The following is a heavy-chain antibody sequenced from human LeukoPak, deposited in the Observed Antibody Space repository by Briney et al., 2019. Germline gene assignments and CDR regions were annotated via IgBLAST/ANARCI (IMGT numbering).Heavy chain of an antibody. J-gene: IGHJ5*02. CDR2: INPNSGGT. V-gene: IGHV1-2*06. Sequence: ASVKVSCKASGYTFTGYYMHWVRQAPGQGLEWMGRINPNSGGTNYAQKFQGRVTMTRDTSISTAYMELSGLRSDDTAVYYCARDLVAAKPSNWFDPWGQGTLVTVSS. D-gene: IGHD2-15*01. CDR3: ARDLVAAKPSNWFDP. CDR1: GYTFTGYY.